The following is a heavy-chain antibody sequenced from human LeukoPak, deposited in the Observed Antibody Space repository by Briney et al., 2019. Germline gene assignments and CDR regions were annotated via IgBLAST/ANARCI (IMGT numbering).Heavy chain of an antibody. CDR1: GGSISSSNW. V-gene: IGHV4-4*02. CDR3: ARVTIAVSGSWFDP. J-gene: IGHJ5*02. CDR2: IYHSGST. D-gene: IGHD6-19*01. Sequence: PSETLSLTCAVSGGSISSSNWWSWVRQPPGKGLEWIGEIYHSGSTNYNPSLKSRVTISVDKSKNQFSLKLSSVTAADTDVYYCARVTIAVSGSWFDPWGQGTLVTVSS.